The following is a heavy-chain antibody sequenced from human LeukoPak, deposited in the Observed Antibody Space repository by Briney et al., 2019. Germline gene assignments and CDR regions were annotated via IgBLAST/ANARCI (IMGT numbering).Heavy chain of an antibody. Sequence: GGSLRLSCAASGFTFSSYSMNWVRQAPGKGLEWVSFISSSSGTYIYYADSVKGRFTISRDNSKNTLYLQMNSLRAEDTAVYYCAKGITIYDMDVWGKGTTVTVSS. V-gene: IGHV3-21*01. CDR1: GFTFSSYS. J-gene: IGHJ6*03. D-gene: IGHD3-3*01. CDR2: ISSSSGTYI. CDR3: AKGITIYDMDV.